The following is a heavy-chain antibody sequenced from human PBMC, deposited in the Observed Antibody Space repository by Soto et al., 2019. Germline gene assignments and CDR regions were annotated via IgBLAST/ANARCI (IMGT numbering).Heavy chain of an antibody. Sequence: QVQLVQSGAEVKKPGSSVKVSCKASGGTFSSYTISWVRQAPGQGLEWMGRIIPILGIANYAQKFQGRVTITADKSTSTAYMELSSLRSEDTAVYYCARYADCSSTSCYPDYWGQGTLVTVSS. CDR1: GGTFSSYT. CDR3: ARYADCSSTSCYPDY. V-gene: IGHV1-69*02. J-gene: IGHJ4*02. D-gene: IGHD2-2*01. CDR2: IIPILGIA.